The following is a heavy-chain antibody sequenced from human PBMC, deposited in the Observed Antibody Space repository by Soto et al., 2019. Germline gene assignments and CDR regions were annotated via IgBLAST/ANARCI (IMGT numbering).Heavy chain of an antibody. V-gene: IGHV3-33*01. CDR3: ARDGGVGYSYGFLSHYGMDV. D-gene: IGHD5-18*01. CDR2: IWYDGSNK. Sequence: GGSLRLSCAASGFTFSSYGMHWVRQAPGKGLEWVAVIWYDGSNKYYADSVKGRFTISRDNSKNTLYLQMNSLRAEDTAVYYCARDGGVGYSYGFLSHYGMDVWGQGTTVTVSS. J-gene: IGHJ6*02. CDR1: GFTFSSYG.